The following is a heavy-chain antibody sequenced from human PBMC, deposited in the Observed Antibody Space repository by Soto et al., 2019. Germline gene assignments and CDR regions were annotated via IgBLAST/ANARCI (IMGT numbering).Heavy chain of an antibody. D-gene: IGHD2-2*01. CDR2: ISGSGGST. J-gene: IGHJ4*02. CDR3: AKAYCSSTSCYGDY. CDR1: GFTFSSYA. V-gene: IGHV3-23*01. Sequence: GGSLRLSCAASGFTFSSYAMSWVRQAPGKGLEWVSAISGSGGSTYYADSVKGRFTISRDNSKNTLYLQMNSLRAEDTAVYYCAKAYCSSTSCYGDYWGQGTLVTVSS.